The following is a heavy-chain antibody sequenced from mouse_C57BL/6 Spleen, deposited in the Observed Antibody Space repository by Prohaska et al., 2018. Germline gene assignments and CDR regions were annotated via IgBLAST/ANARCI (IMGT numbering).Heavy chain of an antibody. V-gene: IGHV1-26*01. CDR1: FTDYY. CDR2: MNPNNGGT. J-gene: IGHJ1*03. Sequence: FTDYYMNWVKQSHGKSLEWIGDMNPNNGGTSYNQKFKGKATLTVDKSSSTAYMELRSLTSEDSAVYYCARGRSLPFDVWGTGTTVTVSS. CDR3: ARGRSLPFDV.